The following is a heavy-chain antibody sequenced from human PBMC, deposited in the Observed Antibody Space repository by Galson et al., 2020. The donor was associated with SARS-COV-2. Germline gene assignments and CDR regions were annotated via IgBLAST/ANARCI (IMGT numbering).Heavy chain of an antibody. D-gene: IGHD6-13*01. J-gene: IGHJ4*02. V-gene: IGHV3-74*01. CDR2: INTDGSST. Sequence: GGSLTLSCAASGFTFSRTWMHWVRQPPGKGLGWVSRINTDGSSTAYADSVKGRFTISRDNAKNTLYLQMNSPGAEDTAVYYCAGIARTATWGQGTLVTVSS. CDR3: AGIARTAT. CDR1: GFTFSRTW.